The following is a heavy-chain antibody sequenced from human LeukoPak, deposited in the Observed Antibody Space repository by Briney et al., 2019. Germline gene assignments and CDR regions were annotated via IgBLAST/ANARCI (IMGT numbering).Heavy chain of an antibody. CDR2: IKEDGSEK. CDR3: ARTSAAAMVKAENWYFDL. J-gene: IGHJ2*01. V-gene: IGHV3-7*01. CDR1: GFTFRNYW. Sequence: GGSLRLSCAASGFTFRNYWMRWVRQAPGKGLEWVANIKEDGSEKYYVDSVKGRFTISRDNAKNSLYLQMNSLRAEDTAVYYCARTSAAAMVKAENWYFDLWGRGTLVTVSS. D-gene: IGHD5-18*01.